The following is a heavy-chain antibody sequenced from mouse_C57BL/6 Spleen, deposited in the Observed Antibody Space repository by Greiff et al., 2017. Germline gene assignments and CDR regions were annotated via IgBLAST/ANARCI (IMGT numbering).Heavy chain of an antibody. J-gene: IGHJ4*01. V-gene: IGHV1-69*01. Sequence: QVQLKQPGAELVMPGASVKLSCKASGYTFTSYWMHWVKQRPGQGLEWIGEIDPSDSYTNYNQKFKGKSTLTVDKSSSTAYMQLSSLTSEDSAVYYCARAPLPFYAMDYWGQGTSVTVSS. CDR3: ARAPLPFYAMDY. CDR1: GYTFTSYW. CDR2: IDPSDSYT. D-gene: IGHD5-5*01.